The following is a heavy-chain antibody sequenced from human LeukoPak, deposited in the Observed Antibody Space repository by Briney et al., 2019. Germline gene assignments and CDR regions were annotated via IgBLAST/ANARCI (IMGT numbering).Heavy chain of an antibody. V-gene: IGHV3-30*02. CDR2: IRYDGRNK. CDR3: AKEIWPTVTTPGHTHFDY. D-gene: IGHD4-17*01. Sequence: QPGGSLRLSCAASGLTFSTHWMHWVRQAPGKGLEWVAFIRYDGRNKYYADSVKGRFTISRDNSKNTLCLQMNSLRAEDTAVYYCAKEIWPTVTTPGHTHFDYWGQGTLVTVSS. J-gene: IGHJ4*02. CDR1: GLTFSTHW.